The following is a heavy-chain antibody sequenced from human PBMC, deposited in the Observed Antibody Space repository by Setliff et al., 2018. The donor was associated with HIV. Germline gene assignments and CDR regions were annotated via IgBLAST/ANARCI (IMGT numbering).Heavy chain of an antibody. CDR3: APVSSGWFDP. J-gene: IGHJ5*02. V-gene: IGHV1-24*01. CDR1: GYSLTELS. Sequence: ASVKVSCKVFGYSLTELSMHWVRQAPGKGLEWMGGFDPDDGETVYAQQFQGRVTMTEDTSTDTAYMELTSLRSEDTAMYYCAPVSSGWFDPWGQGTLVTVSS. D-gene: IGHD6-25*01. CDR2: FDPDDGET.